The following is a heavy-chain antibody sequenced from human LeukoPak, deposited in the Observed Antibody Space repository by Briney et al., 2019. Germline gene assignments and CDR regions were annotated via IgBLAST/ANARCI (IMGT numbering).Heavy chain of an antibody. CDR3: ARELPDYYDSSGSPDY. J-gene: IGHJ4*02. D-gene: IGHD3-22*01. Sequence: GGSLRLSCAASGFTFSDYYMSWIRQAPGKGLEWVSFISGSGTTKYYADSVKGRFTTSRDNAKNSLYLQMNSLRAEDTAVYYCARELPDYYDSSGSPDYWGQGTLVTVSS. CDR2: ISGSGTTK. V-gene: IGHV3-11*01. CDR1: GFTFSDYY.